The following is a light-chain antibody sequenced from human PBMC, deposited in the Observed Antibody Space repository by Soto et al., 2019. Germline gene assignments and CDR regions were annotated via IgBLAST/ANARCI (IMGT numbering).Light chain of an antibody. CDR1: QTIGKY. J-gene: IGKJ3*01. V-gene: IGKV1-39*01. Sequence: DIQMTQSPSSLSATVGDRVTITCRASQTIGKYLNWYQQQPGKVPKLLIYDASYLQSGVPSRFSGSESGTDFTLNISDLRPEDFATYYCQQSFSIPFTFGPGSKVAVK. CDR3: QQSFSIPFT. CDR2: DAS.